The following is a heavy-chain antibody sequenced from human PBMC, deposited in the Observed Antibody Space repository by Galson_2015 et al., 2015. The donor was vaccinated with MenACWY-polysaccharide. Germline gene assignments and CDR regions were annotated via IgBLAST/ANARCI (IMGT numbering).Heavy chain of an antibody. CDR2: TSSDGDDK. D-gene: IGHD6-19*01. J-gene: IGHJ5*02. V-gene: IGHV3-30-3*01. Sequence: SLRLSCAAAGFNFNIHTMHWVRQAPGKGLEWVALTSSDGDDKYYADSVKGRFTISRDNHKNMVFLEMNSLRAEDTAVYYCVRDGGGGNGWYWFVLGGQGTRVTVSS. CDR3: VRDGGGGNGWYWFVL. CDR1: GFNFNIHT.